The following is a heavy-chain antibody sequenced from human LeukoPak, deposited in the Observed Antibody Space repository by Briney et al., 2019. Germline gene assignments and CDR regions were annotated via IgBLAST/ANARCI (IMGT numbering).Heavy chain of an antibody. CDR1: GGSISSGGYY. D-gene: IGHD1-26*01. CDR3: ARDRLSGSYWRAIDY. V-gene: IGHV4-61*02. J-gene: IGHJ4*02. Sequence: PSQTLSLTCTVSGGSISSGGYYWSWIRQPAGKGLEWIGRIYTSGSTNYNPSLKSRVTISVDTSKNQFFLKLSSVTAADTAVYYCARDRLSGSYWRAIDYWGQGTLVTVSS. CDR2: IYTSGST.